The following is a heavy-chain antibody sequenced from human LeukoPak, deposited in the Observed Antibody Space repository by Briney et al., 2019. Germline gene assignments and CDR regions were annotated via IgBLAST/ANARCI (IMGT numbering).Heavy chain of an antibody. Sequence: SVKVSCKASGGTFSSYGISWVRQAPGQGLEWMGRFIPILAIANYAQKFQGRVSITADKSTTTAYMELSSLRSEDTAVYYCAREGTGDPPYNWFDPWGQGTLVTVSS. J-gene: IGHJ5*02. D-gene: IGHD7-27*01. CDR3: AREGTGDPPYNWFDP. V-gene: IGHV1-69*04. CDR2: FIPILAIA. CDR1: GGTFSSYG.